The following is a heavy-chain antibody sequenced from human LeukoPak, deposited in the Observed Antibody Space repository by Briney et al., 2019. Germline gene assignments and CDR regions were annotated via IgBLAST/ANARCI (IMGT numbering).Heavy chain of an antibody. CDR2: ITSSISYT. Sequence: GGSRRLSCPAPGFTFGTYNMNWVRQAPAQGMEWVSSITSSISYTFYADSAKGRFTISRYNAKSSLYMQMNSLRAEDTAIYYCARDPYNGNYGDSYHYYVDVWGKGTTVTICS. D-gene: IGHD1-26*01. CDR3: ARDPYNGNYGDSYHYYVDV. V-gene: IGHV3-21*01. CDR1: GFTFGTYN. J-gene: IGHJ6*03.